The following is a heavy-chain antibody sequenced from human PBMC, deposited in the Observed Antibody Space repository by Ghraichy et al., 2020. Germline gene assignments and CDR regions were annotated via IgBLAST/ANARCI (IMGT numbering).Heavy chain of an antibody. D-gene: IGHD3-22*01. CDR3: ARGDESGYYYDRSGTFDY. Sequence: ASVKVSCKASGYTFTGNFLHWVRQAPGQGLEWMGWINPNSGGTNYAQKFQGRVTMTRDTSIRTAYMELSSLRSDDTAVYSCARGDESGYYYDRSGTFDYWGQGTLVTVSS. V-gene: IGHV1-2*02. CDR1: GYTFTGNF. J-gene: IGHJ4*02. CDR2: INPNSGGT.